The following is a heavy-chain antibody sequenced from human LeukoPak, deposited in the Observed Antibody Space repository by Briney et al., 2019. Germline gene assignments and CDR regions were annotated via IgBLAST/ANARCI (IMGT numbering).Heavy chain of an antibody. Sequence: GGSLRLSCAASGFTFSSYSMNWVRQAPGKGLEWVSSISSSSSYIYYADSVKGRFTISRDNAKNSLYLQMNSLRAEDTAVYYCARDVASGIAVAGTFKAGYYGMDVWGQGTTVTVSS. CDR1: GFTFSSYS. D-gene: IGHD6-19*01. J-gene: IGHJ6*02. CDR3: ARDVASGIAVAGTFKAGYYGMDV. V-gene: IGHV3-21*01. CDR2: ISSSSSYI.